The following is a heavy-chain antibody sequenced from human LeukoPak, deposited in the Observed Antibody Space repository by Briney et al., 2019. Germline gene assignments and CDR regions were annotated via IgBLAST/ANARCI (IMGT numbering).Heavy chain of an antibody. V-gene: IGHV3-33*01. CDR3: TRDITDSSGITWFDP. D-gene: IGHD3-22*01. Sequence: PGGSLRLSCAASGFIFSTYGMHWVRQGPGKGLEWVAVISHDVSFKSYADSVKGQFTISRDNSKNTLFLQMNSLRAEDTAVYYCTRDITDSSGITWFDPWGQGTLGTVSS. CDR2: ISHDVSFK. CDR1: GFIFSTYG. J-gene: IGHJ5*02.